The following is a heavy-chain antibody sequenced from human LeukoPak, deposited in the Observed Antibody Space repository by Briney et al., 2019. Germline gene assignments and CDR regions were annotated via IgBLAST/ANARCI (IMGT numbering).Heavy chain of an antibody. CDR2: IFYNGRT. Sequence: PSETLSLTCTVSSDSISSYTAYYWGWVRQPPGKGLEWIGSIFYNGRTNYNPSLKSRVTISVDTSKNQFSLKLSSVTAADTAVYYCARDPIVVVPAALGTQGAFDIWGQGTMVTVSS. D-gene: IGHD2-2*01. CDR1: SDSISSYTAYY. CDR3: ARDPIVVVPAALGTQGAFDI. J-gene: IGHJ3*02. V-gene: IGHV4-39*07.